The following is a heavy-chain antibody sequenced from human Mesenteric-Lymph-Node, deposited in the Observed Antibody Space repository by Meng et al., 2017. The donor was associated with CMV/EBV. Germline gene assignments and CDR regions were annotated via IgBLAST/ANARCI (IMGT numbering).Heavy chain of an antibody. D-gene: IGHD2-2*01. Sequence: GGSLKISCAASGFTFSSYAMSWVRQAPGKGLEWVSAISGSGGSTYYADSVKGRFTISRDNSKNTLYLQMNSLRAEDTAVYYCARGSCSSTSCLNWFDPWGQGTLVTVSS. V-gene: IGHV3-23*01. CDR1: GFTFSSYA. CDR3: ARGSCSSTSCLNWFDP. CDR2: ISGSGGST. J-gene: IGHJ5*02.